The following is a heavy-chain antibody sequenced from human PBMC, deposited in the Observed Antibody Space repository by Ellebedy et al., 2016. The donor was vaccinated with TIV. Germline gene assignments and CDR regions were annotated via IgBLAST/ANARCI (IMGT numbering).Heavy chain of an antibody. V-gene: IGHV1-3*01. J-gene: IGHJ4*02. CDR1: GYIFTTYA. D-gene: IGHD5-18*01. Sequence: AASVKVSCKTSGYIFTTYAMHWVRQAPGQSLEWMGWINLGIGDTKYSQNFQGRLTITSDASASTVYMELSSFRSGDTAVYFCARGYSYEFDYWGQGTLVTVSS. CDR2: INLGIGDT. CDR3: ARGYSYEFDY.